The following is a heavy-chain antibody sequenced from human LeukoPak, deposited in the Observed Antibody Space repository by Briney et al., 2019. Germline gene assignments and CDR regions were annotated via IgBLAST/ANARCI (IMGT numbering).Heavy chain of an antibody. Sequence: ASVKVSCKVSGYTLTELSMHWVRQAPGKALEWMGGFDPEVGETIYAQKFQGRVTMTEDTSTDTAYMELSSLRSEDTAVYYCATSPLGHSHGKNFDYWGQGTMVTVSS. D-gene: IGHD5-18*01. CDR2: FDPEVGET. CDR1: GYTLTELS. CDR3: ATSPLGHSHGKNFDY. V-gene: IGHV1-24*01. J-gene: IGHJ4*02.